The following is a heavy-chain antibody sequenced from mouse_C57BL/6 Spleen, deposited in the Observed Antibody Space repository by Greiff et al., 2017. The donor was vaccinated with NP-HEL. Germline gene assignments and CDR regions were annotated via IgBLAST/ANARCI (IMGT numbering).Heavy chain of an antibody. J-gene: IGHJ4*01. D-gene: IGHD2-4*01. Sequence: VQLQQSGPELVKPGASVKISCKASGYSFTDYNMNWVKQSNGKSLEWIGVINPNYGTTSYNQKFKGKATLTVDQSSSTAYMQLNSLTSEDSAVYYCARGSTYYDYDAPYYYAMDYWGQGTSVTVSS. CDR1: GYSFTDYN. CDR3: ARGSTYYDYDAPYYYAMDY. V-gene: IGHV1-39*01. CDR2: INPNYGTT.